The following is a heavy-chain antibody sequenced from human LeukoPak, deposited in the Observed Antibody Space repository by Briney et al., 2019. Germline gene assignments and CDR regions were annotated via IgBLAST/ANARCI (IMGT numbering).Heavy chain of an antibody. Sequence: GGSLRLSCAAPGFTFSNAWMHWVRQAPGKGLVWVSRIYSDGSDTTYADSVKGRFIISRDNAKNTLYLQMNSLRGDDTAVYYCATDAGHGFSFWGQGTMVTVSS. CDR1: GFTFSNAW. V-gene: IGHV3-74*03. CDR3: ATDAGHGFSF. J-gene: IGHJ3*01. CDR2: IYSDGSDT. D-gene: IGHD3/OR15-3a*01.